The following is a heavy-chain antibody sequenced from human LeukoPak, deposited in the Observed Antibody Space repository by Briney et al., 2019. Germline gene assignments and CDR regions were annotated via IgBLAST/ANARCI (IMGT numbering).Heavy chain of an antibody. V-gene: IGHV3-66*01. J-gene: IGHJ4*02. D-gene: IGHD5-12*01. CDR3: AREVHSGYDRPFDY. Sequence: GGSLRLSCAASGFTFSSYAMSWVRQAPGKGLEWVSVIYSGGSTYYADSVKGRFTISRDNSKNTLYLQMNSLRAEDRAVYYCAREVHSGYDRPFDYWGQGTLVTVSS. CDR2: IYSGGST. CDR1: GFTFSSYA.